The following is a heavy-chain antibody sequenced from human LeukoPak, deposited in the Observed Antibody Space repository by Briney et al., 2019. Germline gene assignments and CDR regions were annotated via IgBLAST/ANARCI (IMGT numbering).Heavy chain of an antibody. CDR1: GGSISSSSYY. Sequence: SETLSLTCTVSGGSISSSSYYWGWIRQPPGKGLEWIGSIYYSGSTYYNPSLKSRVTISVDTSKNQFSLKLSSVTAADTAVYYCARSICSSTSCYPGDDYWGQGTRVTVSS. D-gene: IGHD2-2*01. J-gene: IGHJ4*02. V-gene: IGHV4-39*01. CDR3: ARSICSSTSCYPGDDY. CDR2: IYYSGST.